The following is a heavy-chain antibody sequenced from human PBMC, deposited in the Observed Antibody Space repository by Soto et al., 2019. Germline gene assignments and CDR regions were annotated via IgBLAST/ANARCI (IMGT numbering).Heavy chain of an antibody. Sequence: SETLSLTCTVSGGSISSSSYYWGWIRQPPGKGLEWIGSIYYSGSTYYNPSLKSRVTISVDTSKNQFSLKLSSVTAADTAVYYCVKLAVAEDYYYYYGMDVWGQGTTVTVSS. J-gene: IGHJ6*02. V-gene: IGHV4-39*01. CDR1: GGSISSSSYY. D-gene: IGHD6-19*01. CDR2: IYYSGST. CDR3: VKLAVAEDYYYYYGMDV.